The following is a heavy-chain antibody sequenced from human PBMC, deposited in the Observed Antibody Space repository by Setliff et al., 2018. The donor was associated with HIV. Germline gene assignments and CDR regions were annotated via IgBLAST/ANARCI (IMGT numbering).Heavy chain of an antibody. J-gene: IGHJ4*02. CDR2: IRPYTSDT. CDR1: GYTFTNYY. CDR3: VRGEDCYGGTCHAQH. V-gene: IGHV1-18*04. D-gene: IGHD2-15*01. Sequence: ASVKVSCKASGYTFTNYYMHWVRQAPGQGLEWMGWIRPYTSDTNYAQKFHSRVTMTADTSTTTVYMDLRTLRSDDTAVYFCVRGEDCYGGTCHAQHWGQGTLVTVSS.